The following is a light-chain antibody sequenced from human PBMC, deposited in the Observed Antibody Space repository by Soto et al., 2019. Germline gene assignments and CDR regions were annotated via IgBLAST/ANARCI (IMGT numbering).Light chain of an antibody. CDR1: CSNYGRNS. V-gene: IGLV1-44*01. Sequence: QSVLTQAPSVSGTPGQRVTILCSGSCSNYGRNSVNWYQHLPGTAPNLHTHGNNHRPSGVPDRFSGSKSGTSASLAISGLQPEDEADYCCAAWDDSLNEYVFGDGTKVTVL. CDR2: GNN. J-gene: IGLJ1*01. CDR3: AAWDDSLNEYV.